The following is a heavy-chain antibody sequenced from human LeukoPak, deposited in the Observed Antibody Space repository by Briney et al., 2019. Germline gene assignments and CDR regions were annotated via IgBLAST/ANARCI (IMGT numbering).Heavy chain of an antibody. CDR2: IKSKTDGGTT. J-gene: IGHJ4*02. D-gene: IGHD3-10*01. CDR1: GFTFSNAW. V-gene: IGHV3-15*01. Sequence: GGSLRLSCAASGFTFSNAWMSWVRQAPGRGLEWVGRIKSKTDGGTTDYAAPVKGRFTISRDDSKNTLYLQMNSLKTEDTAVYYCTADYYGSGSYNWGQGTLVTVSS. CDR3: TADYYGSGSYN.